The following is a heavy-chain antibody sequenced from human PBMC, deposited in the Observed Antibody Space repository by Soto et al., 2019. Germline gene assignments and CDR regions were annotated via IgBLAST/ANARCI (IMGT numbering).Heavy chain of an antibody. V-gene: IGHV3-66*01. Sequence: EVQLVESGGGWVQPGGSLRLSCAASGFTVSSNYMSWVRQAPGKGLEWVSVIYSGGSTYYADSVKGRFTISRDNSKNTLYLQMNSLRVEDTAVYYCARDETSSSDDYWGQGTLVTVSS. D-gene: IGHD6-6*01. CDR2: IYSGGST. CDR3: ARDETSSSDDY. J-gene: IGHJ4*02. CDR1: GFTVSSNY.